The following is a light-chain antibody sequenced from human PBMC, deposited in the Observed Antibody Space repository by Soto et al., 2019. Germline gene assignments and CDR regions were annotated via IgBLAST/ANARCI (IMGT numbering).Light chain of an antibody. CDR2: GAS. CDR1: QSISSTF. CDR3: QQYESSWT. J-gene: IGKJ1*01. Sequence: EIVLTQSPGTLSLSPGERATLSCRASQSISSTFLAWYQHKPGQAPKVVIYGASRRATGIPDRFSGSGSGTDFTLTISRLEPGDFAVYYCQQYESSWTFGQGTKVEMK. V-gene: IGKV3-20*01.